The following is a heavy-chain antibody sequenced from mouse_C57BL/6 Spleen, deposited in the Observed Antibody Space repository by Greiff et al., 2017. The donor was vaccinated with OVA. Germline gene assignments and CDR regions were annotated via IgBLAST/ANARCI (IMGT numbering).Heavy chain of an antibody. CDR1: GYTFTSYW. CDR2: IYPGNSDT. Sequence: EVQLQQSGTVLARPGASVKMSCKTSGYTFTSYWMHWVKQRPGQGLEWIGAIYPGNSDTSYNQKFKGKAKLTAVTSSSTAYMELSSLTNEDSAVYYWTREGVWIYYYGEGGYWGQGTTLTVSS. V-gene: IGHV1-5*01. CDR3: TREGVWIYYYGEGGY. D-gene: IGHD1-1*01. J-gene: IGHJ2*01.